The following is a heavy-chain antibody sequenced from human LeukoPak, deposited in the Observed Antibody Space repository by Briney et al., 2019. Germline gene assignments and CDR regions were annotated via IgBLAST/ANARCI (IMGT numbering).Heavy chain of an antibody. J-gene: IGHJ4*02. Sequence: GGSLRLSCAASGFIFSDYYMSWIRQAPGKGLEWVSSISSSSSYIYYADSVKGRFTISRDNAKNSLYLQMNSLRAEDTAVYYCARDPSGYCSGGSCPVYFDYWGQGTLVTVSS. V-gene: IGHV3-21*01. CDR2: ISSSSSYI. CDR1: GFIFSDYY. D-gene: IGHD2-15*01. CDR3: ARDPSGYCSGGSCPVYFDY.